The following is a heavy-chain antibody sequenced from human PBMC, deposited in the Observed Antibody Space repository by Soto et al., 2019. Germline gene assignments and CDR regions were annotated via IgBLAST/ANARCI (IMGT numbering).Heavy chain of an antibody. CDR2: INAGNGNT. CDR1: GYTFTSYA. Sequence: QVQLVQSGAEVKKPGASVKVSCKASGYTFTSYAMHWVRHAPGQRLEWMGWINAGNGNTKYSQKFQGRVTITRDTSASTAYMELSSLRSEDTAVYYCARDPPYSSSPYYYYGMDVWGQGTTVTVSS. J-gene: IGHJ6*02. CDR3: ARDPPYSSSPYYYYGMDV. V-gene: IGHV1-3*01. D-gene: IGHD6-6*01.